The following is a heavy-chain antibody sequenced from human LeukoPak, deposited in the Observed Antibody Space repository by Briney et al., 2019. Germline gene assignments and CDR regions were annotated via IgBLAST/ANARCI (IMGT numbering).Heavy chain of an antibody. J-gene: IGHJ4*02. Sequence: SVKVSCKASGGTFSSYAISWGRQAPGQRLEWMGGIIPIFGTANYAQKFQGRVTITTDESTSTAYMELSSLRSEDTAVYYCARGFHSSGWTDYWGQGTLVTVSS. CDR3: ARGFHSSGWTDY. V-gene: IGHV1-69*05. CDR2: IIPIFGTA. CDR1: GGTFSSYA. D-gene: IGHD6-19*01.